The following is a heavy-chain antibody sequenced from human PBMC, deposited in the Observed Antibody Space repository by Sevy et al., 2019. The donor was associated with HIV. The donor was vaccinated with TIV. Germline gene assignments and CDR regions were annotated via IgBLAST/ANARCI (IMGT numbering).Heavy chain of an antibody. D-gene: IGHD2-15*01. CDR2: ISGSGTTT. V-gene: IGHV3-23*01. Sequence: GGSLRLSCEASGLTFNNYAMTWVRQVPGKRLEWVSGISGSGTTTYYVDSVKGRFTISRDNSKNTLYLQMKSLRAEDTAVYFCAKEDCSGGRCYGGFDYWGQGTLVTVSS. CDR3: AKEDCSGGRCYGGFDY. J-gene: IGHJ4*02. CDR1: GLTFNNYA.